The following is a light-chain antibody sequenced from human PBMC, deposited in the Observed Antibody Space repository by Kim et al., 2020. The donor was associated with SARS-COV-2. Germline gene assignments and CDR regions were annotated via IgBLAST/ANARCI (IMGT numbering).Light chain of an antibody. Sequence: DIVMTQSPDSLAVSLGERATINCKSSQSLLYCSNNKTYLSWYQQKPGQPPKLLFYWASTRESGVPDRFSGSGSGTDFTLTISSLQAEDVAVYYCQQYCSHPLTFGGGTKVDIK. CDR2: WAS. CDR1: QSLLYCSNNKTY. V-gene: IGKV4-1*01. CDR3: QQYCSHPLT. J-gene: IGKJ4*01.